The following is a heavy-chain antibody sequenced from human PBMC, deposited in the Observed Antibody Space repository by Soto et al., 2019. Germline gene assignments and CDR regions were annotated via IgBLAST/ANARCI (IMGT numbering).Heavy chain of an antibody. D-gene: IGHD6-6*01. J-gene: IGHJ4*01. V-gene: IGHV1-18*01. CDR2: VSAYNGER. CDR1: GYTFTNYG. Sequence: QVQLVQSGAEVKKPGASVKVSCKASGYTFTNYGINWVRQAPGQGLEWLGWVSAYNGERRYAQRVQARVIMTTDTSTTTAYQALRSLRSYDTAVYFFSRGTSIPASGDYWGQATLVTVSS. CDR3: SRGTSIPASGDY.